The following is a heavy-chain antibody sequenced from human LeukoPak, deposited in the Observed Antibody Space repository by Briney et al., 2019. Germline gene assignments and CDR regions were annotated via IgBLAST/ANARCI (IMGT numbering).Heavy chain of an antibody. D-gene: IGHD3-22*01. J-gene: IGHJ4*02. CDR2: VYHSAGS. Sequence: SVTLSLTCTVSDGSISAYYWSWIRQTPGKGLEWIGYVYHSAGSTYNPALRGRVTISMDTSENQFSLKMRSVSAADTAVYYCARVGSYDSSGYYFDYWGQGTQVTVSS. CDR3: ARVGSYDSSGYYFDY. V-gene: IGHV4-59*01. CDR1: DGSISAYY.